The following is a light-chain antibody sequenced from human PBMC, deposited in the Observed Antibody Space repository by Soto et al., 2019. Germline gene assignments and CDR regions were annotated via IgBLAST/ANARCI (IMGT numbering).Light chain of an antibody. V-gene: IGKV3-15*01. Sequence: EIMMTQSPATLSVSPGERATLSCRASQSVRNNLAWYQQKPGQAPRLLIYYASTRATGIPARFSGSGSGTXXXXXXXXXXXXXFALYXCXQYNNWPPITFGQGTRLEIK. CDR1: QSVRNN. J-gene: IGKJ5*01. CDR2: YAS. CDR3: XQYNNWPPIT.